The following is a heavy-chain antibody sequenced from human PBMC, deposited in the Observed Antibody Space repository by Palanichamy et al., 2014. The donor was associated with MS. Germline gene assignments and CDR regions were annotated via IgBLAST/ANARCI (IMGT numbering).Heavy chain of an antibody. CDR1: GYTFTTYD. V-gene: IGHV1-18*04. Sequence: QVQLVQSGPEVKKPGASVKVSCKASGYTFTTYDISWVRQAPGQGLEWMGWISTYNGNTNYTQKLQGRVTMTTDTSTSTAYVELRSLRFDDTAVYYCARRQYAMDVWGQGTTVTVSS. J-gene: IGHJ6*02. CDR2: ISTYNGNT. CDR3: ARRQYAMDV.